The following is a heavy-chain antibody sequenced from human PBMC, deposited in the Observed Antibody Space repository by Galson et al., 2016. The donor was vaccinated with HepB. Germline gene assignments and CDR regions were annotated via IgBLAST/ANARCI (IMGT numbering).Heavy chain of an antibody. J-gene: IGHJ5*02. CDR3: GRGVGP. Sequence: SLRLSCAASGFTVTRNYMRWFRQAPGKGLEWVSLIYSEGTTDYADSVQGRFTISRDSSKNTLFLQMNRLRVEDTAVYYCGRGVGPWGRGTLVTVSS. V-gene: IGHV3-53*01. CDR1: GFTVTRNY. CDR2: IYSEGTT.